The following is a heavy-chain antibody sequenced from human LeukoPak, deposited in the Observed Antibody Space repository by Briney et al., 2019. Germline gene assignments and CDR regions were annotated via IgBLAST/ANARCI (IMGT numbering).Heavy chain of an antibody. CDR3: ARGGQGIFRGDHFGH. CDR1: GGSLTNYY. CDR2: IYYSGST. J-gene: IGHJ4*02. V-gene: IGHV4-59*01. Sequence: PSETLSLTCTVSGGSLTNYYWSWIRQPPGERLEWIGYIYYSGSTDYNPSLKSRVTMSVDTSKNQFSLKLNSVTPADTAVYYCARGGQGIFRGDHFGHWGQGALVTVSS. D-gene: IGHD3-10*01.